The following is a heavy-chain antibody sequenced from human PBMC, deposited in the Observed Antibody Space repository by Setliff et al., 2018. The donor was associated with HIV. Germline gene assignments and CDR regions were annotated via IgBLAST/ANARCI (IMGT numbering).Heavy chain of an antibody. CDR2: IIPIFGTA. CDR1: GGTFSTFG. V-gene: IGHV1-69*13. CDR3: AIDPGADGYPSGYAFDI. J-gene: IGHJ3*02. D-gene: IGHD2-21*01. Sequence: VKVSCKTSGGTFSTFGISWVRQAPGQGLEWMGGIIPIFGTANYAQNFQGRVTITADESTTTAYMELSSLRTEDTAVYYCAIDPGADGYPSGYAFDIWGQGTMVTVSS.